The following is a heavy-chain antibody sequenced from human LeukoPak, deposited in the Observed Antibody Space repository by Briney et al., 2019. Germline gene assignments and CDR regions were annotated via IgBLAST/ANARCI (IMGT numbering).Heavy chain of an antibody. CDR2: IYSGGST. V-gene: IGHV3-53*01. J-gene: IGHJ4*02. CDR1: GFTVSSNY. CDR3: ARDSPTYYYEGTGYPSLDY. D-gene: IGHD3-22*01. Sequence: PGGSLRLSCAASGFTVSSNYMSWVRQAPGKGLEWVSVIYSGGSTYYADSVKGRFTISRDNSKNTLYLQMNSLRVEDTAVYYCARDSPTYYYEGTGYPSLDYWGQGTLVTVSS.